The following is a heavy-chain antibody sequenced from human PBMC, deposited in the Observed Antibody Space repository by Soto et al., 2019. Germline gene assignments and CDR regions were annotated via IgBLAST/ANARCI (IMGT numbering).Heavy chain of an antibody. D-gene: IGHD5-12*01. J-gene: IGHJ5*02. Sequence: EVQLVESGGGLIQPGGSLRLSCAASGFTVSSNYMSWVRQAPGKGLEWVSVLYSGGDTYYADSVKGRFTISRDNANNTLFLHMKSLGVEDTGWYYCAREADSDYDAYPWNRWFAPRGKGPLVPVSS. V-gene: IGHV3-53*01. CDR1: GFTVSSNY. CDR2: LYSGGDT. CDR3: AREADSDYDAYPWNRWFAP.